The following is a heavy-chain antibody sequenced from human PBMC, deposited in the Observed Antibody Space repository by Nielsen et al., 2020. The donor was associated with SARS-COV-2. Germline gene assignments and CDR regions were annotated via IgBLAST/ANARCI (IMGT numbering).Heavy chain of an antibody. CDR2: IDSSGNT. CDR1: GFTFSNYD. V-gene: IGHV3-13*04. CDR3: AKDMGDGPGPHDAFDI. Sequence: GESLKISCAASGFTFSNYDMHWVRQAAGKGLEWVSSIDSSGNTYYADSVKGRFTISRDNAKNSLYLQMNSLRAEDTALYYCAKDMGDGPGPHDAFDIWGQGTMVTVSS. D-gene: IGHD3-16*01. J-gene: IGHJ3*02.